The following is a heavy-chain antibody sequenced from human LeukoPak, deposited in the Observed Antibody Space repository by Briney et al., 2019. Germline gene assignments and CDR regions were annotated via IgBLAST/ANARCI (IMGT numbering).Heavy chain of an antibody. CDR1: GGSFSGYY. CDR2: INHSGST. CDR3: ARHFRYNWNYAGNRFDP. Sequence: PSETLSLTCAVYGGSFSGYYWSWIRQPPGKGLEWIGEINHSGSTNYNPSLKSRVTISVDTSKNQFSLKLSSVTAADTAVYYCARHFRYNWNYAGNRFDPWGQGTLVTVSS. V-gene: IGHV4-34*01. D-gene: IGHD1-7*01. J-gene: IGHJ5*02.